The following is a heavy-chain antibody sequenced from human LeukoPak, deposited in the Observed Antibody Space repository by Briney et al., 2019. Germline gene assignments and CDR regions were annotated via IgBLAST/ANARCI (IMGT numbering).Heavy chain of an antibody. J-gene: IGHJ4*02. V-gene: IGHV4-34*01. Sequence: SETLSLTCTVSGGSISSYYWSWIRQPPGKGLEWIGEINHSGSTNYNPSLKSRVNISVDTSKNQFSLKLSSVTAADTAVYYCARVGTMSLDYWGQGTLVTVSS. CDR3: ARVGTMSLDY. CDR1: GGSISSYY. D-gene: IGHD3-10*02. CDR2: INHSGST.